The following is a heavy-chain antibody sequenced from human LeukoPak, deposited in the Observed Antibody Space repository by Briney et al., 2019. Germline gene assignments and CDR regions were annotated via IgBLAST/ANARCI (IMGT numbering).Heavy chain of an antibody. Sequence: PGRSLRLSCAASGFTFDDYAMHWVRQAPGKGLEWVSGISWNSGSIGYADSVKGRFTISRDNAKNSLYLQMNSLRAEDTALYYCAKVLRYFDWSYFDYWGQATLVTVSS. V-gene: IGHV3-9*01. CDR2: ISWNSGSI. CDR1: GFTFDDYA. J-gene: IGHJ4*02. CDR3: AKVLRYFDWSYFDY. D-gene: IGHD3-9*01.